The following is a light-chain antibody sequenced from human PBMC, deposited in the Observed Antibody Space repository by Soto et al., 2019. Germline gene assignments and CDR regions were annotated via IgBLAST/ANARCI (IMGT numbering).Light chain of an antibody. CDR2: KAS. V-gene: IGKV1-5*03. CDR3: QQYNSYSIT. CDR1: QSISSE. J-gene: IGKJ3*01. Sequence: DIQMTQSPSTLSASVGDRVTITCRASQSISSELAWYQQKPGKAPKLLIYKASSLEGGVPSRFSGSGSGTEFTLTISSLQPDDFATYYCQQYNSYSITFGPGTKVDIK.